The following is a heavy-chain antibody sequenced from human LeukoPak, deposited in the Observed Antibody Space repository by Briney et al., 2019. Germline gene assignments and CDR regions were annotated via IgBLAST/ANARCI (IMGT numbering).Heavy chain of an antibody. CDR3: ARDLSTYCSSTSCYTGSDY. V-gene: IGHV1-18*01. CDR1: GYTFTSYG. CDR2: ISAYNGNT. J-gene: IGHJ4*02. D-gene: IGHD2-2*02. Sequence: ASVKVSCKASGYTFTSYGISWVRQAPGQGLEWMGWISAYNGNTNYAQKLRGRVTMTTDTSTSTAYMELRSLRSDDTAVYYCARDLSTYCSSTSCYTGSDYWGQGTLVTVSS.